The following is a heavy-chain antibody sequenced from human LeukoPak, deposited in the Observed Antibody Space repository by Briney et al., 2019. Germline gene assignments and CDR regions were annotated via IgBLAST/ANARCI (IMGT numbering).Heavy chain of an antibody. Sequence: ASVKVSCKASGYSFTNYAMNWVRQAPGQGLEWMGWIHPSTGNPTYAQGFTGRFVFSLDTSVSTTYLQISSLKAEDTAVYFCARAFQSLGGLSLPDYWVQGTLLTVSS. CDR3: ARAFQSLGGLSLPDY. D-gene: IGHD3-16*02. J-gene: IGHJ4*02. CDR2: IHPSTGNP. V-gene: IGHV7-4-1*02. CDR1: GYSFTNYA.